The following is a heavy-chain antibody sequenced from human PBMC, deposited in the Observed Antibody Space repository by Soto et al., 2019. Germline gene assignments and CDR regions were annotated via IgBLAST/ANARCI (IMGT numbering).Heavy chain of an antibody. CDR3: ASEDGSGSFTPV. CDR1: GGSISSSSYY. CDR2: TYYSGST. D-gene: IGHD3-10*01. J-gene: IGHJ4*02. Sequence: PSETLSLTCTVSGGSISSSSYYWGWIRQPPGKGLEWIGSTYYSGSTYYNPSLKSRVTISVDTSKNQFSLKLSSVTAADTAVYYCASEDGSGSFTPVWGQGTLVTVSS. V-gene: IGHV4-39*07.